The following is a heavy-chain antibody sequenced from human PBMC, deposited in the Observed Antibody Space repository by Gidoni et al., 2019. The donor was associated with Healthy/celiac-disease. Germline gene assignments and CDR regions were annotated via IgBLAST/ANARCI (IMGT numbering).Heavy chain of an antibody. CDR1: GGSISSGGYY. V-gene: IGHV4-31*03. Sequence: QVQLQESGPGLVKPSQALSLNCTVSGGSISSGGYYGCWIRQHPGKVLEWIGYIYCGGGTYYNPSLKSRVTLSVDTSKNQFSLKLSSVAAADTAVYYCARAPGSYGSGSYYNRAFDIWGQGTMVTVSS. CDR2: IYCGGGT. CDR3: ARAPGSYGSGSYYNRAFDI. D-gene: IGHD3-10*01. J-gene: IGHJ3*02.